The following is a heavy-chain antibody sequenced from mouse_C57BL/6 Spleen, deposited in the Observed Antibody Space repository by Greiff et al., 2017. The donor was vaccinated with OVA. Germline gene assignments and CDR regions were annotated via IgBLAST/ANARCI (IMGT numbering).Heavy chain of an antibody. CDR1: GYTFTDYY. Sequence: VQLQQSGPELVKPGASVKISCKASGYTFTDYYMNWVKQSHGKSLEWIGDINPNNGGTSYNQKFKGKATLTVDKSSSTAYMELRSLTSEDSAVYYCARERETWDYGGQGTTRTVSS. CDR2: INPNNGGT. CDR3: ARERETWDY. V-gene: IGHV1-26*01. J-gene: IGHJ2*01.